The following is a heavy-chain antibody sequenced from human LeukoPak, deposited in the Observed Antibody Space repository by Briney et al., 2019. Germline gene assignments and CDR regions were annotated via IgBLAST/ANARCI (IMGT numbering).Heavy chain of an antibody. CDR3: ARAQGALDY. CDR2: IGGGGTE. Sequence: GGSLRLSCAASGFTFSNYAMRWVRQAPGKGLEWVSGIGGGGTEYYADSVKGRFIISSDNSQNLVHLQMNSLTVEDTAVYYCARAQGALDYWGQGTLVTVSS. D-gene: IGHD1-26*01. J-gene: IGHJ4*02. CDR1: GFTFSNYA. V-gene: IGHV3-23*01.